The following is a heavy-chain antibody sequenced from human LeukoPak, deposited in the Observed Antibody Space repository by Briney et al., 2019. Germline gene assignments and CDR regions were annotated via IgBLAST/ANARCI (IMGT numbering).Heavy chain of an antibody. Sequence: SGPTLVNPTQTLTLTCTFSGFSLSTSGMCVSWIRQPPGKALEWLARIDWDDDKYYSTSLKTRLTISKDTSKNQVVLTMTNMDPVDTATYYCARIGDYYDSSGYYGAFDIWGQGTMVIVSS. CDR2: IDWDDDK. D-gene: IGHD3-22*01. J-gene: IGHJ3*02. CDR1: GFSLSTSGMC. CDR3: ARIGDYYDSSGYYGAFDI. V-gene: IGHV2-70*11.